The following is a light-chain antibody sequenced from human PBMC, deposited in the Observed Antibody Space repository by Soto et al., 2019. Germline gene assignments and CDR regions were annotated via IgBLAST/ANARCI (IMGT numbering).Light chain of an antibody. CDR3: QQSYGTPWT. V-gene: IGKV1-39*01. CDR1: QSISSY. CDR2: AAS. J-gene: IGKJ1*01. Sequence: DIQMTQSPSTLSASVGDRVTITCRASQSISSYLNWYQQKPGKAPKLLIYAASSLQSGVPSRFSGSGSGRDFVITISSLQPEDSETYYCQQSYGTPWTFGQGTKVDIK.